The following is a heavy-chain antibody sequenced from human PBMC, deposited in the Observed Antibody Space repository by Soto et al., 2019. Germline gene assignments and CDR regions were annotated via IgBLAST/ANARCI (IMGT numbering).Heavy chain of an antibody. CDR2: ISAYNGNT. V-gene: IGHV1-18*04. CDR3: ARDQVVPAAIPAPRLSWYYYYGMDV. J-gene: IGHJ6*02. D-gene: IGHD2-2*02. Sequence: GASVKVSFKASGYTFTSYGISWVRQAPGQGLEWMGWISAYNGNTNYAQKLQGRVTMTTDTSTSTAYMELRSLRSDDTAVYYCARDQVVPAAIPAPRLSWYYYYGMDVWGQGTTVTVSS. CDR1: GYTFTSYG.